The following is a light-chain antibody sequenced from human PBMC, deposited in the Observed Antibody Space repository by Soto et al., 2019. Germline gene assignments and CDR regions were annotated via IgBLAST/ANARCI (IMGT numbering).Light chain of an antibody. V-gene: IGLV2-14*01. Sequence: QSVLTQPASVSWSPGQSITISCTGSSRDVGGYNYVSWYQQHPGKAPKLMIYDVNNRPSGVSNRFSGSKSGNTASLTISGLQAEDEADYYCSSYTSSSNYVFGSGTKVTVL. CDR1: SRDVGGYNY. CDR2: DVN. CDR3: SSYTSSSNYV. J-gene: IGLJ1*01.